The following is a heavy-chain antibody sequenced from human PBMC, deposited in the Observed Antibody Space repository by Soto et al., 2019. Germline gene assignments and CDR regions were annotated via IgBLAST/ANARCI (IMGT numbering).Heavy chain of an antibody. CDR1: GDSISNYY. V-gene: IGHV4-59*01. CDR3: ARDQGIASSGPFDY. Sequence: SETLSLTCTVSGDSISNYYWIWIRQAPGKGLEWIGFIYHSGNTNYNPSLKSRVTMSIDTSKSQFSLKLNSVTAADTAVYYCARDQGIASSGPFDYWGPGTLVTVSS. J-gene: IGHJ4*02. CDR2: IYHSGNT. D-gene: IGHD6-13*01.